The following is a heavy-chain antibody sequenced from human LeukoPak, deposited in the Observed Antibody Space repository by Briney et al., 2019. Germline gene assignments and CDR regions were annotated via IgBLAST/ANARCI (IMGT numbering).Heavy chain of an antibody. J-gene: IGHJ3*02. V-gene: IGHV1-8*03. D-gene: IGHD3-22*01. Sequence: ASVKVSCKASGYTFTSYDINWVRQATGQGFEWMGWMNPNSGNTGYAQKFQGRVTITRNTSISTAYMELSSLRSEDTAVYYCAREYYYDSSGYYYDAFDIWGQGTMVTVSS. CDR2: MNPNSGNT. CDR3: AREYYYDSSGYYYDAFDI. CDR1: GYTFTSYD.